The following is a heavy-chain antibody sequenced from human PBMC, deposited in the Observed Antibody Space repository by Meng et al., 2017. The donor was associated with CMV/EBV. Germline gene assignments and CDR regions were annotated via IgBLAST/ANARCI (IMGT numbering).Heavy chain of an antibody. CDR2: IIPILGIA. CDR1: GGTFSSYT. CDR3: ARDRNWFDP. Sequence: NVSCKASGGTFSSYTISWVRQAPGQGLEWMGRIIPILGIANYAQKLQGRVTITADKSTSTAYMELSSLRSEDTAVYYCARDRNWFDPWGQGTLVTVSS. J-gene: IGHJ5*02. V-gene: IGHV1-69*04.